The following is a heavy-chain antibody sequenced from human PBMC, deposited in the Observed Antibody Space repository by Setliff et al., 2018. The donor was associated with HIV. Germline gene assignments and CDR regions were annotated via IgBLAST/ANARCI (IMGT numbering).Heavy chain of an antibody. Sequence: ASVKVSCKASGYTFTSYGISWVRQAPGQGLEWVGWISAYNGNTNYAQKLQGRVTMTTDTSTSTAYMELRSLRSDDTAVYYCARAGSYDSSGYYYRPFAFDIWGQGTMVTVSS. CDR3: ARAGSYDSSGYYYRPFAFDI. CDR2: ISAYNGNT. D-gene: IGHD3-22*01. CDR1: GYTFTSYG. J-gene: IGHJ3*02. V-gene: IGHV1-18*01.